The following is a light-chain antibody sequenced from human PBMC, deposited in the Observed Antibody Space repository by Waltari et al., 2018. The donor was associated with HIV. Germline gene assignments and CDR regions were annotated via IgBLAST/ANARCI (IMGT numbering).Light chain of an antibody. V-gene: IGKV3-20*01. CDR1: ENVGSSY. CDR3: HQYATSPRT. Sequence: EIVLTQSPGSLSLSPGERATISCRASENVGSSYLAWYQHRPGQAPRLLIYGTSKRATGIPDRFSGGGSGTDFTLTLKRLEPEDFAVYYCHQYATSPRTFGGGTKVEVK. CDR2: GTS. J-gene: IGKJ4*01.